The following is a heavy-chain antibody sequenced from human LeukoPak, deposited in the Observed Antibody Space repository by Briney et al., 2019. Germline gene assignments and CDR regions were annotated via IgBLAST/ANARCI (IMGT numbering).Heavy chain of an antibody. CDR3: ARDRVLWFGEFDVDY. CDR2: INPNSGGT. D-gene: IGHD3-10*01. V-gene: IGHV1-2*02. J-gene: IGHJ4*02. Sequence: ASVKVSCKASGYTFTGYYMHWVRQAPGQGLECMGWINPNSGGTNYAQKFQGRVTMTRDTSISTAYMELSRLRSDDTAVYYCARDRVLWFGEFDVDYWGQGTLVTVSS. CDR1: GYTFTGYY.